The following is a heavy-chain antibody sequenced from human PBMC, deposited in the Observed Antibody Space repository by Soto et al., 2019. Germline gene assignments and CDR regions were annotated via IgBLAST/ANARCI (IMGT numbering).Heavy chain of an antibody. J-gene: IGHJ4*02. Sequence: PGGSLRLSCAASGFTFSSYGMHWVRQAPGKGLEWVAVISYDGSNKYYADSVKGRFTISRDNSKNTLYLQMNSLRAEDTAVYYCAKDFGRYSYGWSDYWGQGXLVTVSS. V-gene: IGHV3-30*18. CDR3: AKDFGRYSYGWSDY. CDR2: ISYDGSNK. D-gene: IGHD5-18*01. CDR1: GFTFSSYG.